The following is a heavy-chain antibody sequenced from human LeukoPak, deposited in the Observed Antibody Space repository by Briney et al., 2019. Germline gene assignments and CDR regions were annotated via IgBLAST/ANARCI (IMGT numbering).Heavy chain of an antibody. D-gene: IGHD3-10*01. CDR3: APSLYYYGSGSYYKGTDY. CDR2: INSDGSST. V-gene: IGHV3-74*01. Sequence: GGSLRLSCAGSGFTFSSYWMHWVRQAPGKGLVWVSRINSDGSSTSYADSVKGRFTISRDNAKNTLYLQMNSLRAEDTAVYYCAPSLYYYGSGSYYKGTDYWGQGTLVTVSS. J-gene: IGHJ4*02. CDR1: GFTFSSYW.